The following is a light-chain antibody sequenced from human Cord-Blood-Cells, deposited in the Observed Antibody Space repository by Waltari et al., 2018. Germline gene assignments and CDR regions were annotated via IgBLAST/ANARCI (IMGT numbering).Light chain of an antibody. CDR3: QQSYSTLT. J-gene: IGKJ4*01. Sequence: DIQMTQSPSSLSASVGARVTITCRASQSLSGYLNWYQQKPGTAPTLPIYAASSLQIGVPSRFSGSGSGTYFTLTISSLQPEDFATYYCQQSYSTLTFGGGTKVEIK. CDR1: QSLSGY. CDR2: AAS. V-gene: IGKV1-39*01.